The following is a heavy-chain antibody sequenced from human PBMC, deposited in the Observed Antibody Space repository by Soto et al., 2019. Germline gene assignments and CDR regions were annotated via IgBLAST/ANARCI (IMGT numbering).Heavy chain of an antibody. CDR2: IYPGDSDT. CDR3: ARAGGPGAARRYYYYYDGMDI. D-gene: IGHD6-6*01. Sequence: PGESLKISWKGSGYSFTSYCIGWVRQMPGKGLEWMGNIYPGDSDTRYIPSFQGQVTIPAHKSISTAYLQWCSLKASDTAMYYCARAGGPGAARRYYYYYDGMDIWGQGTTVTVSS. J-gene: IGHJ6*02. CDR1: GYSFTSYC. V-gene: IGHV5-51*01.